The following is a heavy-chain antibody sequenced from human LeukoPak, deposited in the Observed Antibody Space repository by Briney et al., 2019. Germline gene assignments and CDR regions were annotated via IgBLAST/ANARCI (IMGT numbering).Heavy chain of an antibody. CDR3: ARGPSDWNGPNYYYYYMDV. CDR1: GGTFSSYA. CDR2: IIPIFGTA. V-gene: IGHV1-69*05. Sequence: SVKVSCKASGGTFSSYAISWVRPAPGQGLEWMGGIIPIFGTAHYAQKFQGRVTITTDESTSTAYMELSSLRSEDTAVYYCARGPSDWNGPNYYYYYMDVWGKGTTVTVSS. J-gene: IGHJ6*03. D-gene: IGHD1-1*01.